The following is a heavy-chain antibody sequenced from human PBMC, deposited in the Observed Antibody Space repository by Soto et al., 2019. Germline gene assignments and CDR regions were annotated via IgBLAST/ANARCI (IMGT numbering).Heavy chain of an antibody. CDR2: IYYSGST. Sequence: PSETLSLTCTVSGGSISSYYWSWIRQPPGKGLEWIGYIYYSGSTNYNPSLKSRVTISVDTSKNQFSLKLSSVTDADTAVYYCAREGGNSWGYYYYSGMDVWGQGTTVTVSS. V-gene: IGHV4-59*01. CDR1: GGSISSYY. J-gene: IGHJ6*02. CDR3: AREGGNSWGYYYYSGMDV. D-gene: IGHD4-4*01.